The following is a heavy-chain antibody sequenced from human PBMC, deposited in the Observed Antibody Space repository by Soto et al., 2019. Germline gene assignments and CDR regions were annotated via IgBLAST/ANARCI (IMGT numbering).Heavy chain of an antibody. J-gene: IGHJ4*02. CDR1: GFTFSDHS. D-gene: IGHD2-2*01. Sequence: GGSLRLSYAAPGFTFSDHSMNWIRQAPGKGLEWISFITGSSSGIYYADSVKGRFTISRDNANNSLYLQMNSLRAEDTAVYYCARAFGSSTSYWGQGTLVTVSS. CDR3: ARAFGSSTSY. CDR2: ITGSSSGI. V-gene: IGHV3-48*01.